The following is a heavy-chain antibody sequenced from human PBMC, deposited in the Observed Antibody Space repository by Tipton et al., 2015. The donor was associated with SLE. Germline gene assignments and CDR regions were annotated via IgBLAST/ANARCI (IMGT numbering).Heavy chain of an antibody. CDR2: IYYSGSP. J-gene: IGHJ4*02. D-gene: IGHD3-10*01. CDR1: GGSISSSSHY. CDR3: ARYELWFGNYY. V-gene: IGHV4-39*01. Sequence: TLSLTCTVSGGSISSSSHYWGWIRQPPGKGLEYIGSIYYSGSPYYNPSLKSRVTISLDTSKNQFSLRLSSVTAADSAVYYCARYELWFGNYYWGQGTLVTVSS.